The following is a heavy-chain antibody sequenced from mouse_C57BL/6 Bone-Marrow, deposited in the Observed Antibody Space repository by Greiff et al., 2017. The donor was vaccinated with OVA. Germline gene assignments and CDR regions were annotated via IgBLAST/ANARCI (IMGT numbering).Heavy chain of an antibody. Sequence: EVQVVESGPGLVKPSQSLSLTCSVTGYSITSGYYWNWIRQFPGNKLEWMGYISYDGSNNYNPSLKNRISITRDTSKNQFFLKLNSVTTEDTATYYCARVGYYGRAYWGQGTLVTVSA. CDR2: ISYDGSN. D-gene: IGHD1-1*01. J-gene: IGHJ3*01. CDR1: GYSITSGYY. V-gene: IGHV3-6*01. CDR3: ARVGYYGRAY.